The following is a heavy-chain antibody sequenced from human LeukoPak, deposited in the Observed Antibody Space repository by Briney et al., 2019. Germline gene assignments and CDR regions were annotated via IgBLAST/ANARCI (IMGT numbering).Heavy chain of an antibody. D-gene: IGHD6-19*01. V-gene: IGHV3-7*01. CDR1: GFTFSSYW. CDR2: ILPDGSEK. CDR3: GRLARNAWYAVDY. Sequence: GGSLRLSCAASGFTFSSYWMSWVRQAPGEGLEWVANILPDGSEKYYLDSVKGRFTISRDNPTNSLYLQINSLRAEDTALYYCGRLARNAWYAVDYWGQGTLVTVSS. J-gene: IGHJ4*02.